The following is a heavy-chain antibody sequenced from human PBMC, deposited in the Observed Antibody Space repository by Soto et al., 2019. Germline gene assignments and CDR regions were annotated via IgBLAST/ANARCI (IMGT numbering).Heavy chain of an antibody. J-gene: IGHJ5*02. V-gene: IGHV4-34*01. D-gene: IGHD3-10*01. CDR3: ARGRANYYGSGSYYMA. CDR1: GGSFSGYY. CDR2: INHSGST. Sequence: TSETLSLTCAVYGGSFSGYYWSWIRQPPGKGLEWIGEINHSGSTNYNPSLKSRVTISVDTSKNQFSLKLSSVTAADTAVYYCARGRANYYGSGSYYMAWGQGTLVTVSS.